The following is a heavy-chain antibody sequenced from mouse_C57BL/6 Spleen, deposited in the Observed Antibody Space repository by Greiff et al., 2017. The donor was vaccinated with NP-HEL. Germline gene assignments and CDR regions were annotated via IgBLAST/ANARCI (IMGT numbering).Heavy chain of an antibody. CDR3: ARDTTVVAREDYFDY. CDR1: GFTFSSYA. Sequence: EVQGVESGGGLVKPGGSLKLSCAASGFTFSSYAMSWVRQTPEKRLEWVATISDGGSYTYYPDNVKGRFTISRDNAKNNLYLQMSHLKSEDTAMYYCARDTTVVAREDYFDYWGQGTTLTVSS. CDR2: ISDGGSYT. D-gene: IGHD1-1*01. J-gene: IGHJ2*01. V-gene: IGHV5-4*01.